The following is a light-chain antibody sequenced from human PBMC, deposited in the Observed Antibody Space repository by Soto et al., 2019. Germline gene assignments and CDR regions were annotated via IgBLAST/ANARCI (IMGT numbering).Light chain of an antibody. CDR3: QQFNSYPRT. CDR1: QGISSA. Sequence: AIPLTQSPSSLSASVGDRVTITCRASQGISSALAWYQQKPGKATKLLIYDASSLESGVPSRFSGSGSGTDFTLTISSLQPEDFATYYCQQFNSYPRTCGQGTKVEIK. V-gene: IGKV1-13*02. CDR2: DAS. J-gene: IGKJ1*01.